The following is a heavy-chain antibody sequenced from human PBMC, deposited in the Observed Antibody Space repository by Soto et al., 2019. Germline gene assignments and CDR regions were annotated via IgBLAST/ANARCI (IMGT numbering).Heavy chain of an antibody. J-gene: IGHJ5*02. V-gene: IGHV3-48*02. CDR1: GFTFIIYS. CDR2: ISSSSSTI. CDR3: ARDWFDP. Sequence: GGSRILSCTASGFTFIIYSMNWVRQAPGKGLEWVSYISSSSSTIYYADSVKGRFTISRDNAKNSLYLQMNSLRDEDTAVYYCARDWFDPWGQGNLVTVSS.